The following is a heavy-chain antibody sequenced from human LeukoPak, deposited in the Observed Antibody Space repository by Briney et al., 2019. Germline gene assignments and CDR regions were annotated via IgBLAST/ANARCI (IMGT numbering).Heavy chain of an antibody. V-gene: IGHV1-3*01. Sequence: ASVKVSCKASGYTFTSYAMHWVRQAPGQRREWMGWINAGNGNTKYSQKFQGRVTITRDTSASTAYMELSSLRSEDTAVYYCARNRIAAGGFDPWGQGTLVTVSS. CDR1: GYTFTSYA. CDR3: ARNRIAAGGFDP. D-gene: IGHD6-13*01. CDR2: INAGNGNT. J-gene: IGHJ5*02.